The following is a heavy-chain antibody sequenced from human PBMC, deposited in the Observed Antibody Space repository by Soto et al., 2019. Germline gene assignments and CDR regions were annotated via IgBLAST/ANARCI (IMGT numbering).Heavy chain of an antibody. J-gene: IGHJ5*02. V-gene: IGHV3-21*01. D-gene: IGHD6-13*01. CDR1: GFTFSSYS. CDR3: AREKQLARTHWFDP. CDR2: ISSSSSYI. Sequence: GGSLRLSCAASGFTFSSYSMNWFRQAPGKGLEWVSSISSSSSYIYYADSVKGRFTISRDNAKNSLYLQMNSLRAEDTAVYYCAREKQLARTHWFDPWGQGTRVTVAS.